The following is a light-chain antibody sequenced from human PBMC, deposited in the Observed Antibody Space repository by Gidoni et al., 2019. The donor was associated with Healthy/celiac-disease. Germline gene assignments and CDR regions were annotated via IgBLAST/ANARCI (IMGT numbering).Light chain of an antibody. CDR2: DAS. CDR3: QQYDNLRRA. CDR1: QDISNY. V-gene: IGKV1-33*01. Sequence: DIQMTQSPSSLSASVGDRVTITCQASQDISNYLNWYQQKPGKAPKLLIYDASNLETGVPSRFSGSGSGTDFTFTISSLQPEDIATYYCQQYDNLRRAFXQXTKVEIK. J-gene: IGKJ1*01.